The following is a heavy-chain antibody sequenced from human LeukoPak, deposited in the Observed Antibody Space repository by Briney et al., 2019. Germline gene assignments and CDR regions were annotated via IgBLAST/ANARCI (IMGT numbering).Heavy chain of an antibody. CDR3: ARVNYYDSSGVLDY. V-gene: IGHV3-11*01. D-gene: IGHD3-22*01. CDR1: GFTFSDYY. Sequence: GGSPRLSCAASGFTFSDYYMSWIRQAPGKGLEWVSYISSSGSTIYYADSVKGRFTISRDNAKNSLYLQMNSLRAEDTAVYYCARVNYYDSSGVLDYWGQGTLVTVSS. J-gene: IGHJ4*02. CDR2: ISSSGSTI.